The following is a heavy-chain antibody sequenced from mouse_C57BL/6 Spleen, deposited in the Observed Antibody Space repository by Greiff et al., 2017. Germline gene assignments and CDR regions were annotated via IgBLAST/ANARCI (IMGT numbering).Heavy chain of an antibody. V-gene: IGHV1-64*01. Sequence: VQLQQPGAELVKPGASVKLSCKASGYTFTSYWMHWVKQRPGQGLEWIGMIPPNSGSTNYNEKFKSKATLTVDKSSSTAYMQLSSLTSEDSAVYYCARGGKLGEYYAMDYWGQGTSVTVSS. CDR2: IPPNSGST. D-gene: IGHD4-1*01. CDR3: ARGGKLGEYYAMDY. J-gene: IGHJ4*01. CDR1: GYTFTSYW.